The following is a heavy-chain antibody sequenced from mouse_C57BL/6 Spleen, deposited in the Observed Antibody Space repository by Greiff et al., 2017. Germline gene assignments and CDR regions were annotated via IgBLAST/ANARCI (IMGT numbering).Heavy chain of an antibody. CDR1: GFTFSSYT. J-gene: IGHJ1*03. V-gene: IGHV5-9*01. D-gene: IGHD2-4*01. CDR3: ARGDYDDDGRGLYWYFGV. CDR2: ISGGGGNT. Sequence: EVNVVESGGGLVKPGGSLKLSCAASGFTFSSYTMSWVRQTPEKRLEWVATISGGGGNTYYPDSVKGRFTISRDNAKNTLYLQMSSLRSEDTALYYCARGDYDDDGRGLYWYFGVWGTGTTVTVSS.